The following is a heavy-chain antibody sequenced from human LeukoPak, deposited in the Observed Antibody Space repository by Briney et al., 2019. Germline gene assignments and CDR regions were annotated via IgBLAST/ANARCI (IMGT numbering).Heavy chain of an antibody. V-gene: IGHV1-46*02. J-gene: IGHJ5*02. Sequence: ASVKVSCKASGYIFNSYYMYWVRQAPGQGLEWMGIINPSGGSTSYAQKFQGRVTMTRDTSTSTVYMELSSLRSEDAAVYYCARASEYYDSSPFDPWGQGTLVTVSS. CDR3: ARASEYYDSSPFDP. CDR2: INPSGGST. D-gene: IGHD3-22*01. CDR1: GYIFNSYY.